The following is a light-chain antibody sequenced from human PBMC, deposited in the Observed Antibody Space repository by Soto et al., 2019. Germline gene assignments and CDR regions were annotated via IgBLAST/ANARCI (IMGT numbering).Light chain of an antibody. CDR2: WAS. J-gene: IGKJ5*01. CDR3: QQYYNSPIT. CDR1: RSVFYSSNEKNY. V-gene: IGKV4-1*01. Sequence: EIVLAHSPDSLSVSLGERATLPCKSSRSVFYSSNEKNYLAWYQQKPGQPPKLLISWASTRDSGVPDRFSGSGSGATFTLTISSLQAEDVAVYYCQQYYNSPITFGQGTRLEI.